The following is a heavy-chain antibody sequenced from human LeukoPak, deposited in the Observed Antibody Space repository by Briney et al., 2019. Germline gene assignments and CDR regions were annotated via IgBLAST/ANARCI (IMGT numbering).Heavy chain of an antibody. Sequence: SGGSLRLSCAASGFTFSSYAMRWVRQAPGKGLEWVSAISGSGGSTYYADSVKGRFTISRDNSKNTLYLQMNSLRAEDTAVYYCAKGELKPRGYSSSWYYFDYWGQGTLVTVSS. D-gene: IGHD6-13*01. J-gene: IGHJ4*02. CDR3: AKGELKPRGYSSSWYYFDY. V-gene: IGHV3-23*01. CDR2: ISGSGGST. CDR1: GFTFSSYA.